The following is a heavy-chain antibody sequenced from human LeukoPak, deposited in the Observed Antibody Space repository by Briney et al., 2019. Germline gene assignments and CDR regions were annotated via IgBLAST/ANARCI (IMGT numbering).Heavy chain of an antibody. CDR3: AEGEGRRYTYRFDH. CDR1: GLTFENYA. J-gene: IGHJ4*02. CDR2: MSWIGGPI. D-gene: IGHD5-18*01. V-gene: IGHV3-9*01. Sequence: GRSLRLSCVASGLTFENYAMQWVRLAAGEGLGWVSAMSWIGGPIGYAYSVKGRITISRDNAKNSLYFQMNSLRAEDTALYYYAEGEGRRYTYRFDHWGQGTLVTVSS.